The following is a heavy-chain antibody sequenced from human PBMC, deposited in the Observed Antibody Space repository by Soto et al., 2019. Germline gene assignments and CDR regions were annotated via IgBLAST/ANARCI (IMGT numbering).Heavy chain of an antibody. J-gene: IGHJ6*02. CDR1: GGTFSSYA. D-gene: IGHD6-13*01. Sequence: ASVKVSCKASGGTFSSYAISWVRQAPGQGLEWMGGIIPIFGTANYAQKFQGRVTITADESTSTAYMELSSLRSEDTAVYYCARVRTRVEDSSSWSRYYYYGMDVWGQGTTVTVSS. CDR3: ARVRTRVEDSSSWSRYYYYGMDV. V-gene: IGHV1-69*13. CDR2: IIPIFGTA.